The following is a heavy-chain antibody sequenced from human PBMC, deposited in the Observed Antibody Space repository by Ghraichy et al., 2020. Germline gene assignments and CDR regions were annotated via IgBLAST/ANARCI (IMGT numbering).Heavy chain of an antibody. Sequence: SQTLSLTCTVSGGSISSYHWSWIRQPPGKGLEWIGYIYYSGSTNYNPSLKSRVTISVDTSKNQFSLKLSSVTAADTAVYYCARWDLYGSGFYYGMDVWGQGTTVTVSS. CDR1: GGSISSYH. V-gene: IGHV4-59*01. J-gene: IGHJ6*02. CDR2: IYYSGST. CDR3: ARWDLYGSGFYYGMDV. D-gene: IGHD3-10*01.